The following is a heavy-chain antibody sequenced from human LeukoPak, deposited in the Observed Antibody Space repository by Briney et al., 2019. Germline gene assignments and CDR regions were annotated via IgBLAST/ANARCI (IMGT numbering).Heavy chain of an antibody. D-gene: IGHD6-25*01. CDR1: GGSISSTGYY. J-gene: IGHJ4*02. V-gene: IGHV4-30-2*01. CDR3: ARAGPQRLGYFDY. CDR2: IYHSGGT. Sequence: PSETLSLTCTVSGGSISSTGYYWSWIRQPSGKRLEWIGYIYHSGGTSYNPSLKSRVTISVDKSKSQFSLILSSVTGADTAVYYCARAGPQRLGYFDYWGQGILVTVSS.